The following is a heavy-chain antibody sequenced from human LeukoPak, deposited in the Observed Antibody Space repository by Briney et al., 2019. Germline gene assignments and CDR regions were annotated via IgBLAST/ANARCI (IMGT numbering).Heavy chain of an antibody. CDR1: GGSISSGSYY. CDR3: ARGPYYYGSVPPPFDY. Sequence: PSQTLSLTCTVSGGSISSGSYYWGWIRQPAGKGLEWIGRIYTSGSTNYNPSLKSRFTISVDTSKNQFSLKLSSVTAADTAVYYCARGPYYYGSVPPPFDYWGQGTLVTVSS. D-gene: IGHD3-10*01. V-gene: IGHV4-61*02. J-gene: IGHJ4*02. CDR2: IYTSGST.